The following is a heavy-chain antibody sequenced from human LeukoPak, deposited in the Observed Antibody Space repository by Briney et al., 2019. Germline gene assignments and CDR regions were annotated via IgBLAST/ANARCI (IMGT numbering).Heavy chain of an antibody. CDR1: GGSFSDYY. Sequence: SETLPLTCAVYGGSFSDYYWGWIRQPPGKGLEWIGSIYYSGSTYYNPSLKSRVTISVDTSKNQFSLKLSSVTAADTAVYYCARDGRGRNYYFDYWGQGTLVTVSS. D-gene: IGHD1-26*01. V-gene: IGHV4-34*01. CDR2: IYYSGST. J-gene: IGHJ4*02. CDR3: ARDGRGRNYYFDY.